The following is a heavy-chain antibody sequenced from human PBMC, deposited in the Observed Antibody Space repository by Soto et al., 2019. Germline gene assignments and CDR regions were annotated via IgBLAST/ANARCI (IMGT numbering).Heavy chain of an antibody. D-gene: IGHD2-15*01. Sequence: SGPTLVNPKQTLTLACTFSGFSLSTSGMCVSWIRQPPGKALEWLARIDWDDDKYYSTSLKTRLTISKDTSKNQVVLTMTNMDPVDTATYYCARAFHPRWSLRGMDVWGQGTTVTVSS. CDR1: GFSLSTSGMC. CDR3: ARAFHPRWSLRGMDV. CDR2: IDWDDDK. J-gene: IGHJ6*02. V-gene: IGHV2-70*11.